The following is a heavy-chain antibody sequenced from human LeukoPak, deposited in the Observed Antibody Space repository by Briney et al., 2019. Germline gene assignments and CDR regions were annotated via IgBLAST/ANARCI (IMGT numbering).Heavy chain of an antibody. D-gene: IGHD3-22*01. V-gene: IGHV3-23*01. J-gene: IGHJ4*02. CDR3: AKASAMIVVVSTHFDY. Sequence: GGSLRLSCAASGFTFSGYAMSWVRQAPGKGLEWVSAISGSGGSTYYADSVKGRFTISRDNSKNTLYLQMNSLRAEDTAVYYCAKASAMIVVVSTHFDYWAREPWSPSPQ. CDR1: GFTFSGYA. CDR2: ISGSGGST.